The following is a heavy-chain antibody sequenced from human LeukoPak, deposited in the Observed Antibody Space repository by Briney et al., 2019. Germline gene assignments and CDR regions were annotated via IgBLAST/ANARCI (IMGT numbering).Heavy chain of an antibody. Sequence: GGSLRLSCAASGFTFSSYAMTWVRQAPGMGLEWVSTIKSHGDNTYYSDSVKGRFTISRDNSKNTLYLQMNSLRAEDTAVYYCAKDPRGFWTGFDYWGQGTLVTVSS. CDR3: AKDPRGFWTGFDY. D-gene: IGHD3/OR15-3a*01. J-gene: IGHJ4*02. CDR1: GFTFSSYA. V-gene: IGHV3-23*01. CDR2: IKSHGDNT.